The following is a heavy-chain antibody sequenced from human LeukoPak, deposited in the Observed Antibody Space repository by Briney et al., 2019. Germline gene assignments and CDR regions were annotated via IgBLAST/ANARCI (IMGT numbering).Heavy chain of an antibody. V-gene: IGHV1-24*01. CDR2: FDPEDGET. J-gene: IGHJ5*02. D-gene: IGHD3-22*01. CDR3: ATSPSSRSITTTPRNWFDP. CDR1: GYTLTELS. Sequence: ASVKVSCEVSGYTLTELSMHWVRQAPGKGLEWMGGFDPEDGETIYAQKFQGRVTMTEDTSTDTAYMELSSLRSEDTAVYYCATSPSSRSITTTPRNWFDPWGQGTLVTVSS.